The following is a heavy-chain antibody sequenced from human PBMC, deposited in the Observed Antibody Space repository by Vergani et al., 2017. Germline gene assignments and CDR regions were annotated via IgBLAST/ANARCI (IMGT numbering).Heavy chain of an antibody. Sequence: QVQLQQSGPGLVKPSETLTLTCDVSDSSIMTNPYWGWFRQSPGKGLEWIGCIHHSGDTHYNSSLKSRVSISIVSSSKFSLSLTSVIAADTAIYYCARHRGSGGFFPSSYFYVMDVWGHGTTVTVSS. CDR3: ARHRGSGGFFPSSYFYVMDV. D-gene: IGHD3-10*01. CDR1: DSSIMTNPY. J-gene: IGHJ6*02. V-gene: IGHV4-38-2*01. CDR2: IHHSGDT.